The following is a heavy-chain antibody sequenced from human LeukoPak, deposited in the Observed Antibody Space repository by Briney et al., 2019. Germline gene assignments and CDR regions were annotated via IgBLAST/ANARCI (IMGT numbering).Heavy chain of an antibody. Sequence: GASVKVSCKASGYTFTGYYMHWVRQAPGQGLEWMGWINPNSGGTNYAQKFQGRVTMTRDTSISTAYMELSRLRSDDTAVYYCARALRYFDWLLSDRAGIDYWGQGTLVTVSS. V-gene: IGHV1-2*02. CDR1: GYTFTGYY. J-gene: IGHJ4*02. CDR2: INPNSGGT. D-gene: IGHD3-9*01. CDR3: ARALRYFDWLLSDRAGIDY.